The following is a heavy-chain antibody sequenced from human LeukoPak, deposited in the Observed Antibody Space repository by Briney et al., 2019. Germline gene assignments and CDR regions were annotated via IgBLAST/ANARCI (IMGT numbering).Heavy chain of an antibody. CDR1: GFTFSSYT. CDR3: ARVGASSSWYGSYYYYYMDV. V-gene: IGHV3-21*01. CDR2: IISSSSYI. J-gene: IGHJ6*03. Sequence: GGSLTLSCAASGFTFSSYTMNWVRQAPGKGLELVSLIISSSSYIYYAESMKGRVTITRDNAKNSLFLQMNSLRDEDTAVYYCARVGASSSWYGSYYYYYMDVWGKGNTVTVFS. D-gene: IGHD6-13*01.